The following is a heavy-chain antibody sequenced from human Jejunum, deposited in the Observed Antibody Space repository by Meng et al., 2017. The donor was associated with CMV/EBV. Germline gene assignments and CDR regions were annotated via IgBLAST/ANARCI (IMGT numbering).Heavy chain of an antibody. CDR2: INPDGGSA. Sequence: YRFSTHYMHWVRQAPGQGREWLGLINPDGGSAEYAQKFQGRVTMTRDSSTSTFYMELSSLTSEDSAMYYCARDERAYTSSWYYFDYWGQGSLVTVSS. CDR1: YRFSTHY. V-gene: IGHV1-46*01. CDR3: ARDERAYTSSWYYFDY. J-gene: IGHJ4*02. D-gene: IGHD6-13*01.